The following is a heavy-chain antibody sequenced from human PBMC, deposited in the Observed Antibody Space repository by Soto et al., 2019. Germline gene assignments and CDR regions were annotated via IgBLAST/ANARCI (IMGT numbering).Heavy chain of an antibody. CDR3: ITYYGDYNDAFDI. J-gene: IGHJ3*02. CDR2: IRSKANSYAT. D-gene: IGHD4-17*01. V-gene: IGHV3-73*01. Sequence: GGSLRLSCAVSGVTFSGSAMRWVRQASGKGLEWVGRIRSKANSYATAYAASVKGRFTISRDDSKNTAYLQMNSLKTEDTAVYYCITYYGDYNDAFDIWGQGTMVTVS. CDR1: GVTFSGSA.